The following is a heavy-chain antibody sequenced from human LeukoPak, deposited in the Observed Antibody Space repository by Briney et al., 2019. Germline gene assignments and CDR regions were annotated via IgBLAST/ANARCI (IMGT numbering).Heavy chain of an antibody. D-gene: IGHD2-2*01. CDR2: FDPEDGET. J-gene: IGHJ5*02. V-gene: IGHV1-24*01. Sequence: ASVKVSCKVSGYTLTELSMHWVRQAPGKGLEWMGGFDPEDGETIYAQKFQGRVTMTEDTSTDTAYMELSSLRSEDTAVYYSATDGYRHQLLNWFDPWGQGTQVTVSS. CDR1: GYTLTELS. CDR3: ATDGYRHQLLNWFDP.